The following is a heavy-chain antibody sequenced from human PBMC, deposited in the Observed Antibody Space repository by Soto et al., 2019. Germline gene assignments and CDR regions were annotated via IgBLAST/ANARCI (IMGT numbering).Heavy chain of an antibody. CDR3: ARVGAGYQLLHAFDI. J-gene: IGHJ3*02. Sequence: GGSLRLSCAASGFTFSSYSMNWVRQAPGKGLEWVSSISSSSSYIYYADSVKGRFTISRDNAKNSLYLQMNSLRAEDTAVYYCARVGAGYQLLHAFDIWGQGTMVTVSS. CDR1: GFTFSSYS. V-gene: IGHV3-21*01. D-gene: IGHD2-2*01. CDR2: ISSSSSYI.